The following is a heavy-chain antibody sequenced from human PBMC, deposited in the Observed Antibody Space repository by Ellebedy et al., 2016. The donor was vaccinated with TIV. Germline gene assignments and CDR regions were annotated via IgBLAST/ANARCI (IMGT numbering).Heavy chain of an antibody. CDR3: ARGAIWFGELSTYYCDY. Sequence: GESLKISCAASGFPFSDFYMSWIRQAPGKGLEWVSFINSSGCILNYADSVKVRFTVSIDNAKNSLYLQMNSLRAEDTAVYYCARGAIWFGELSTYYCDYWGQGTLVTVSS. D-gene: IGHD3-10*01. J-gene: IGHJ4*02. CDR2: INSSGCIL. CDR1: GFPFSDFY. V-gene: IGHV3-11*04.